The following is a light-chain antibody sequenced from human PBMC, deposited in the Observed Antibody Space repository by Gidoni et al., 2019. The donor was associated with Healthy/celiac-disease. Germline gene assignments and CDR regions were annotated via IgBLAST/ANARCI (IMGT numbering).Light chain of an antibody. Sequence: QSVLTQPPSVSGAPGQRVTISCTGSSSTIGAGYDLHWYQQLPGTAPKLLIYGTSNRPSGVPDRFSGSKAGTSASLAITGLQAEDEADYYCQSYDSSLSGSVFGGGTKLTVL. V-gene: IGLV1-40*01. CDR2: GTS. CDR3: QSYDSSLSGSV. J-gene: IGLJ3*02. CDR1: SSTIGAGYD.